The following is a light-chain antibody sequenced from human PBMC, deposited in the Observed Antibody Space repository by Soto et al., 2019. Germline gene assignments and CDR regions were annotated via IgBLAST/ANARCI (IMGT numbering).Light chain of an antibody. V-gene: IGLV2-8*01. CDR3: SSYANNNNFKFV. J-gene: IGLJ1*01. CDR2: EVS. Sequence: QSVLTQPPSASGSPGQSVTISCTGTSSDVGTYKYVSWYQQHPGKAPKLMIYEVSKRPSGVPDRFSGSKSGNTASLTVSGLQAEDEADYYCSSYANNNNFKFVFGNGTKVTVL. CDR1: SSDVGTYKY.